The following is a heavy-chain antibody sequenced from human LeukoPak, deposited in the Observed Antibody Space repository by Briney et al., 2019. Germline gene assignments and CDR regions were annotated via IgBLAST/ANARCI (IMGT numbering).Heavy chain of an antibody. CDR1: GFTFSSYA. CDR2: ISGSGGST. J-gene: IGHJ3*02. D-gene: IGHD2-21*02. Sequence: GGSLRLACAASGFTFSSYAMSWVRQAPGKGLEWVSAISGSGGSTYYADSVKGRFTISRDNSKNTLYRQMNSLRAEDTAVYYCAKDPDYCGGDCYSGAVAFDIWGQGTMVTVSS. CDR3: AKDPDYCGGDCYSGAVAFDI. V-gene: IGHV3-23*01.